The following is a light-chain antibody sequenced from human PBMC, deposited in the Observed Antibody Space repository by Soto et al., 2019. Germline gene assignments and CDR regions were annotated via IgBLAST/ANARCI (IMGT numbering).Light chain of an antibody. CDR2: DAF. CDR3: QQRSNWPST. V-gene: IGKV3-11*01. CDR1: KSVRSY. Sequence: EIVLTQSPATLSLSPGERAALSCRASKSVRSYLAWYQQKPGQAPRILIYDAFKRATCIPARFSGSGSGTDFTILISSLEPEDFAVYYCQQRSNWPSTFGGGTKVEVK. J-gene: IGKJ4*01.